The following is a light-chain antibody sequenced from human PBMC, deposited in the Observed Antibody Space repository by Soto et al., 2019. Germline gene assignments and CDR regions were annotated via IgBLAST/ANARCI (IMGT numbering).Light chain of an antibody. J-gene: IGLJ2*01. CDR1: SSNIGAGYD. V-gene: IGLV1-40*01. CDR2: GNS. Sequence: QSVLTQPPSVSGAPGQRVTISCTGSSSNIGAGYDVHWYQQLPGTAPKLLIYGNSNRPSGVPDRFSGSKSDTSASLAITGLQAEDEADDYCQSYDCSLSVVVFGGGTKVTVL. CDR3: QSYDCSLSVVV.